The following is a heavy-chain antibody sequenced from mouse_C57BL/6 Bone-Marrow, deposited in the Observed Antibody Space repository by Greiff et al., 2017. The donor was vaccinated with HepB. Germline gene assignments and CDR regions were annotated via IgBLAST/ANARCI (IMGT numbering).Heavy chain of an antibody. D-gene: IGHD4-1*01. J-gene: IGHJ4*01. V-gene: IGHV5-16*01. Sequence: DVKLVESEGGLVQPGSSMKLSCTASGFTFSDYYMAWVRQVPEKGLEWVANINYDGSSTYYLDSLKSRFIISRDNAKNILYLQMSSLKSEDTATYYCARGAGTDAMDYWGQGTSVTVSS. CDR1: GFTFSDYY. CDR3: ARGAGTDAMDY. CDR2: INYDGSST.